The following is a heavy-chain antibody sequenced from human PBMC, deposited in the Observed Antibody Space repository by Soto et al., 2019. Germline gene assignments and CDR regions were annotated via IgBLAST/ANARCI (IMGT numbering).Heavy chain of an antibody. CDR1: GFTFSSYS. CDR2: ISSSSSYI. D-gene: IGHD6-19*01. J-gene: IGHJ4*02. V-gene: IGHV3-21*01. CDR3: ARDGGNGGSGWPSHFDY. Sequence: GGSLRLSCAASGFTFSSYSMNWVRQAPGKGLEWVSSISSSSSYIYYADSVKGRFTISRDNAKNSLYLQMNSLRAEDTAVYYCARDGGNGGSGWPSHFDYWGQGTLVTVSS.